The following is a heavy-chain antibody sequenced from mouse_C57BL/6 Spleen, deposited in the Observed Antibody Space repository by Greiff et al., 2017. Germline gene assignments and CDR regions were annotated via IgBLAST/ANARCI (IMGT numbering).Heavy chain of an antibody. CDR2: IDPSDSET. CDR3: AREGMAGYFWFAY. D-gene: IGHD1-1*01. Sequence: QVQLQQSGAELVRPGSSVKLSCKASGYTFTSYWMHWVKQRPIQGLEWIGNIDPSDSETHYNQKFKDKATLTVDKSSSTAYMQLSSLTSEDSAVYYCAREGMAGYFWFAYWGQGTLVTVSA. J-gene: IGHJ3*01. V-gene: IGHV1-52*01. CDR1: GYTFTSYW.